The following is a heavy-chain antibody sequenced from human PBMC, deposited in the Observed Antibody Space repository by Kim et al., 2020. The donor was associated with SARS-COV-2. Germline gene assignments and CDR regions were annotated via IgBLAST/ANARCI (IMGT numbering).Heavy chain of an antibody. Sequence: GGSLRLSCAASGFTFSNAWMSWVRQAPGKGLEWVARIKSKTDGGTTDYAAPVKGRFTISRDNAKNSLYLQMDRLRAEDTAVYYCVALYSGSYSAPDYWGQGTLVTVSS. J-gene: IGHJ4*02. CDR2: IKSKTDGGTT. V-gene: IGHV3-15*01. CDR1: GFTFSNAW. D-gene: IGHD1-26*01. CDR3: VALYSGSYSAPDY.